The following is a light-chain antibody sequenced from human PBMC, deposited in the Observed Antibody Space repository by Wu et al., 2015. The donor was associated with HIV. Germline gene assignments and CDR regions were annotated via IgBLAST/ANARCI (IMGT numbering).Light chain of an antibody. V-gene: IGKV3-20*01. J-gene: IGKJ2*03. CDR2: GAS. CDR3: QQYGSSPYS. Sequence: EILLTQSPATLSLSPGARATVSCRASQSVTSDYLAWYQQKPGQAPRLLIYGASSRATGIPDRFSGSGSGTDFTLTISRLEPEDFAVYYCQQYGSSPYSFGQGTKLEIK. CDR1: QSVTSDY.